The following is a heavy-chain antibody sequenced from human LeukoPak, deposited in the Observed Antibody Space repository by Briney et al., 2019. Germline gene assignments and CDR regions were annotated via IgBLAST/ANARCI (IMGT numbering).Heavy chain of an antibody. Sequence: GSLRLSCAASGFTSSSYGMHLVRQAPGKGLEWVAVIWYDGSNKYYADSVEGRFTIPRDNSKNTLYLQMNSLRAEDTAVYYCARMQWLAVYFDYWGQGTLVTVSS. CDR2: IWYDGSNK. D-gene: IGHD6-19*01. J-gene: IGHJ4*02. V-gene: IGHV3-33*01. CDR3: ARMQWLAVYFDY. CDR1: GFTSSSYG.